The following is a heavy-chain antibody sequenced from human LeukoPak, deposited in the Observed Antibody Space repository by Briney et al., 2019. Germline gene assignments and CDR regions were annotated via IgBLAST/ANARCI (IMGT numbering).Heavy chain of an antibody. CDR2: IYYSGST. V-gene: IGHV4-59*04. Sequence: SETLCLTCTVSGGSISSYYWSWIRQPPGKELERIGSIYYSGSTYYNPSLKSRVTMSVDTSKNQFSLKLSTVTAADTAVYYCARRVSVSTRAIRYNWFDPWGQGTLVTVSS. CDR3: ARRVSVSTRAIRYNWFDP. D-gene: IGHD5-12*01. CDR1: GGSISSYY. J-gene: IGHJ5*02.